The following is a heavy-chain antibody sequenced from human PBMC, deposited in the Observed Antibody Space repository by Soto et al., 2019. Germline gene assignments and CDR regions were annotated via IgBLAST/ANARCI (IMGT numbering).Heavy chain of an antibody. CDR1: GFSLSTSGVG. J-gene: IGHJ6*02. CDR2: IDWDDDK. V-gene: IGHV2-70*11. D-gene: IGHD5-18*01. CDR3: ARIRHSYGDYYYYYVMDV. Sequence: EFDPTLVNPTQTLTLTCTFSGFSLSTSGVGVGWIRQPPGKALEWLARIDWDDDKYYSTSLKTRLTISKDTSKNQVVLTMTNMDPVDTATYYCARIRHSYGDYYYYYVMDVWVQGTTVT.